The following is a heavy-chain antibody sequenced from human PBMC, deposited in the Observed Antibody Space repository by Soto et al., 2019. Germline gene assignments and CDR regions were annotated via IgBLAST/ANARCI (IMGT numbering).Heavy chain of an antibody. V-gene: IGHV1-8*01. CDR1: GYTFTSYD. CDR3: ARAPVDVTTVTSYYYYYMDV. J-gene: IGHJ6*03. CDR2: MNPNSGNT. D-gene: IGHD4-17*01. Sequence: ASVKVSCKAPGYTFTSYDINWVRQATGQGLEWMGWMNPNSGNTGYAQKFQGRVTMTRNTSISTAYMELSSLRSEDTAVYYCARAPVDVTTVTSYYYYYMDVWGKGTTVTVSS.